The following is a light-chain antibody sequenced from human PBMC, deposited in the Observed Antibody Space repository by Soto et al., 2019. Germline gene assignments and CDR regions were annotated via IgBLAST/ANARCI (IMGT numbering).Light chain of an antibody. V-gene: IGLV2-14*03. Sequence: QSALTQPASVSGSPGQSITISCTGTSSDVGGYNYVSWYQHQPGKAPKLMIYDVSNRPSGVSNRFSGSKSGNTASLTISGLQAEDEADYYCSSYSSSITLAFGGGTKLTVL. CDR3: SSYSSSITLA. CDR2: DVS. CDR1: SSDVGGYNY. J-gene: IGLJ2*01.